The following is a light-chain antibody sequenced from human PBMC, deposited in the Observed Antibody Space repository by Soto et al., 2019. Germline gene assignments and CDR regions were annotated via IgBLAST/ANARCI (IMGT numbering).Light chain of an antibody. CDR3: CSYAGSSTSLYV. CDR1: SSDVGRYNL. J-gene: IGLJ1*01. V-gene: IGLV2-23*02. Sequence: QSVLTQPASVSGSPGQSITISCTGTSSDVGRYNLVSWYQHHPGKAPKLMIYDVTKRPSGVSNRFSGSKSGNTASLTISGLQAEDEADYYCCSYAGSSTSLYVFGAGTKHTVL. CDR2: DVT.